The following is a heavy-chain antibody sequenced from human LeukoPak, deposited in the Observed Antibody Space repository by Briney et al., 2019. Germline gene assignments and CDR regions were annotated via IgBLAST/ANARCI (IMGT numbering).Heavy chain of an antibody. V-gene: IGHV1-18*01. CDR1: GYTITSYG. Sequence: ASVKVSCKASGYTITSYGISWVRQAPGQGVEWMGWISAYNGNTNYSQKLHGRVTMTTDTSTSTAYIELRSLRSEDTAVYYCAMTFYTDYYGMDVWGQGTTVTVSS. CDR3: AMTFYTDYYGMDV. CDR2: ISAYNGNT. J-gene: IGHJ6*02.